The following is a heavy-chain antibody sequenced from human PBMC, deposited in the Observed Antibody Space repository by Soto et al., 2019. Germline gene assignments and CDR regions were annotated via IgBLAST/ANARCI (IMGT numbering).Heavy chain of an antibody. CDR2: IIPILGIA. CDR1: GGTFSSYT. Sequence: QVQLVQSGAEVKKPGSSVKVSCKASGGTFSSYTISWVRQAPGQGLEWMGRIIPILGIANYAQKFQGRVTINADKSTSTAYMELSSLRSEDTAVDYCARHSSGWYMEVDYWGQGTLVTVSS. CDR3: ARHSSGWYMEVDY. J-gene: IGHJ4*02. D-gene: IGHD6-19*01. V-gene: IGHV1-69*02.